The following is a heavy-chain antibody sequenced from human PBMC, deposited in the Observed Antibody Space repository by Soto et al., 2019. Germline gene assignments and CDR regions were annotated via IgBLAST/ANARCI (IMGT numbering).Heavy chain of an antibody. CDR3: ASRIAAARWYYYYAMDV. V-gene: IGHV1-2*02. J-gene: IGHJ6*02. Sequence: QDQLVQSGAEVKESGASVMVSCKASGYSFTDHYVHWVRQAPGQGLEWMGWMDPRSGGTKYAQKFQGRVTMTRDTSINTHYMELSSLISEDTAVYFCASRIAAARWYYYYAMDVWGQGTTVTVSS. CDR1: GYSFTDHY. D-gene: IGHD6-13*01. CDR2: MDPRSGGT.